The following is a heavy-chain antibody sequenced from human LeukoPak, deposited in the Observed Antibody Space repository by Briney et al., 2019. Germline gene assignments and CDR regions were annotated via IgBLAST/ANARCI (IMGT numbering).Heavy chain of an antibody. V-gene: IGHV1-46*01. D-gene: IGHD3-22*01. CDR2: INPSGGST. Sequence: ASVKVSCKASGYTFTSYYMHWVRQAPGQGLEWMGIINPSGGSTSYAQKFQGRVTMTRDTSTSTVYMELSSLRSEDTAVYYCARAFRSYYGSSGYYFFSPGPQMGHAFDIWGQGTMVTVSS. CDR1: GYTFTSYY. J-gene: IGHJ3*02. CDR3: ARAFRSYYGSSGYYFFSPGPQMGHAFDI.